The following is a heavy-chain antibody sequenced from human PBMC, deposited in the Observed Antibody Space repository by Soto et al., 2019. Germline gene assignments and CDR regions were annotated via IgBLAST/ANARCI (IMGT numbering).Heavy chain of an antibody. CDR1: GYTFTGYY. Sequence: ASVKVSCKASGYTFTGYYIHWVRQAPGQGLEWVGEISPKSGATRYAQKFQGRVTMTKDTSITTVYMELSNLSPDDTAVYYCGRGRSGELVVFYWGQGTLVTVS. CDR2: ISPKSGAT. V-gene: IGHV1-2*02. D-gene: IGHD1-7*01. J-gene: IGHJ4*02. CDR3: GRGRSGELVVFY.